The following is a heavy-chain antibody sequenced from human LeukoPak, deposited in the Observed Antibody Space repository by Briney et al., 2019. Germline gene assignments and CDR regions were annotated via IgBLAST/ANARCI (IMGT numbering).Heavy chain of an antibody. V-gene: IGHV3-7*01. CDR1: GFTFSSCW. D-gene: IGHD5-12*01. CDR2: IKQDGSEK. J-gene: IGHJ4*02. CDR3: ARAGPGYSGYDAYYFDY. Sequence: GGSLRLSCAASGFTFSSCWMSWVRQAPGKGLEWVANIKQDGSEKYYVDSVKGRFTISRDNAKNSLYLQMNSLRAEDTAVYYCARAGPGYSGYDAYYFDYWGQGTLVTVSS.